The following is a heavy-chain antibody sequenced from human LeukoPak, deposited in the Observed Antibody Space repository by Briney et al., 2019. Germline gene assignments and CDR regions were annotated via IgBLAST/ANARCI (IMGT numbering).Heavy chain of an antibody. J-gene: IGHJ4*02. CDR1: GGSISSYY. CDR3: ARAQGVRAFFDY. D-gene: IGHD3-10*01. CDR2: IYYSGST. Sequence: PSETLSLTCTVSGGSISSYYWSWIRQPPGKGLEWIGYIYYSGSTNYNPSLKSRVTISVDTSKNQFSLKLSSVTAADTAVYYCARAQGVRAFFDYWGQGTLVTVSS. V-gene: IGHV4-59*01.